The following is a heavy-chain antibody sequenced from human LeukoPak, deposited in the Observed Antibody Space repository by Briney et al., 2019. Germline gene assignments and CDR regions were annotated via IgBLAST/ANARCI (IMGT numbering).Heavy chain of an antibody. Sequence: SETLSLTCTVSGGSTSYYYWSWIRQPPGKGLEWIGYIYYSGSTNYNPSLKSRVTISVDTSKNQFSLKLSSVTAADTAVYYCARERSPGSYYDAFDIWGQGTMVTVSS. CDR3: ARERSPGSYYDAFDI. CDR1: GGSTSYYY. V-gene: IGHV4-59*01. D-gene: IGHD1-26*01. CDR2: IYYSGST. J-gene: IGHJ3*02.